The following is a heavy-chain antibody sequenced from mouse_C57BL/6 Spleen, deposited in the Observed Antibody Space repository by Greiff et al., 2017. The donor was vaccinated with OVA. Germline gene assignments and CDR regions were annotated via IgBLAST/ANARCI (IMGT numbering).Heavy chain of an antibody. CDR1: GFTFSSYA. CDR2: ISDGGSYT. J-gene: IGHJ3*01. D-gene: IGHD2-3*01. Sequence: EVQGVESGGGLVKPGGSLKLSCAASGFTFSSYAMSWVRQTPEKRLEWVATISDGGSYTYYPDNVKGRFTISRDNAKNNLYLQMSHLKSEDTAMYYCARDDGYYWAYWGQGTLVTVSA. V-gene: IGHV5-4*01. CDR3: ARDDGYYWAY.